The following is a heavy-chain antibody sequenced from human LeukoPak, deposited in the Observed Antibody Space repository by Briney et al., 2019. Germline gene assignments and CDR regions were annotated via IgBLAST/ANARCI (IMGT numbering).Heavy chain of an antibody. D-gene: IGHD3-3*02. CDR1: GGSISSYY. J-gene: IGHJ6*02. CDR2: IYYSGST. Sequence: SETLSLTCTVSGGSISSYYWSWIRQPPGKGLEWFGYIYYSGSTNYNPSLKSRVTISVDTSKNQFSLKLSSVTAADTAVYYCARVPLVGYYGMDVWGQGTTVTVSS. V-gene: IGHV4-59*01. CDR3: ARVPLVGYYGMDV.